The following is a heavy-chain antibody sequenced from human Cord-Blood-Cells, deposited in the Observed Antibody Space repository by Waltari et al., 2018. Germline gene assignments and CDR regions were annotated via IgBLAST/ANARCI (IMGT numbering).Heavy chain of an antibody. D-gene: IGHD2-15*01. CDR3: ARGGYCSGGSCYNWFDP. CDR2: INHKGSP. Sequence: QVQLQQWGAGLLKPSETLSLTCAVYDGSFSGYYWSWICPPPGKGLEWVGEINHKGSPNYHPSLKSQVTISLDTSKNQFSLKLSSVTAADTAVYYCARGGYCSGGSCYNWFDPWGQGTLVTVSS. J-gene: IGHJ5*02. V-gene: IGHV4-34*01. CDR1: DGSFSGYY.